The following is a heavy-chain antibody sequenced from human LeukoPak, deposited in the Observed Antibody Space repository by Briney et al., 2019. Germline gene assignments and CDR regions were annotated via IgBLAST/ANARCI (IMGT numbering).Heavy chain of an antibody. CDR1: GFTFSSYA. Sequence: PGGSLRLSCAASGFTFSSYAMSWVRQAPGKGLEWVSVISGTGGSTNYADPVKGRFTISRDNSKNTLYLQMNSLRAEDTAVYYCAKDVASSGNFLAAFDFWGQGTMVTVSS. D-gene: IGHD1-26*01. CDR3: AKDVASSGNFLAAFDF. V-gene: IGHV3-23*01. CDR2: ISGTGGST. J-gene: IGHJ3*01.